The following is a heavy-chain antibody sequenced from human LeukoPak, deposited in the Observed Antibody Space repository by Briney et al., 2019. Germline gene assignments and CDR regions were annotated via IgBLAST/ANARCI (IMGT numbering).Heavy chain of an antibody. V-gene: IGHV1-69*13. CDR1: GGTFSSYA. CDR2: IIPIFGTA. CDR3: ARPRLRNYYDSSGYSNYGAFDI. Sequence: ASVKVSCKASGGTFSSYAISWVRQAPGQGLEWMGGIIPIFGTANYAQKFQGRVTITADESTSTAYMELSGLRSEDTAVYYCARPRLRNYYDSSGYSNYGAFDIWGQGTMVTVSS. J-gene: IGHJ3*02. D-gene: IGHD3-22*01.